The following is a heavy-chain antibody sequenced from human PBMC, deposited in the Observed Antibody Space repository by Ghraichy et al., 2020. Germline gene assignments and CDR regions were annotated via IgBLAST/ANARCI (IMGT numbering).Heavy chain of an antibody. D-gene: IGHD6-13*01. CDR3: ASGIISSSWYFPPYFDY. CDR1: GGSISSGGYY. V-gene: IGHV4-31*03. CDR2: IYYSGST. Sequence: SQTLSLTCTVSGGSISSGGYYWSWIRQHPGKGLEWIVYIYYSGSTYYNPSLKSRVTISVDTSKNQFSLKLSSVTAADTAVYYCASGIISSSWYFPPYFDYWGQGTLVTVSS. J-gene: IGHJ4*02.